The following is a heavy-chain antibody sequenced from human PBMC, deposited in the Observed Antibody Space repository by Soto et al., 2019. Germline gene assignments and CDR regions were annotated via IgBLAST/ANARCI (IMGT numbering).Heavy chain of an antibody. CDR2: IIPIFGTA. Sequence: SVKVSCKASGGTFSSYAISWVRQAPGQGLEWMGGIIPIFGTANYAQKFQGRVTITADESTSTVYMELSSLRSEDTAVYYCASRPHYDILTGFAYWGQGTLVTVSS. V-gene: IGHV1-69*13. D-gene: IGHD3-9*01. CDR3: ASRPHYDILTGFAY. J-gene: IGHJ4*02. CDR1: GGTFSSYA.